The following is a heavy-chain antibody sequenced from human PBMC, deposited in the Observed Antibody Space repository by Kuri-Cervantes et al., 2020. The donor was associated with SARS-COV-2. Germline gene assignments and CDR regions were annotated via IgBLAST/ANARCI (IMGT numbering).Heavy chain of an antibody. V-gene: IGHV1-46*01. D-gene: IGHD6-19*01. Sequence: ASVKVSCKASGYTFTSYYMHWVRQAPGQGLEWMGIINPSGGSTSYAQKFQGRVTMTRDTSTSTVYMELSSLRSEDTAVYYCARDSGWGAVAGTSGLVYWGQGTLVTVSS. CDR3: ARDSGWGAVAGTSGLVY. CDR2: INPSGGST. J-gene: IGHJ4*02. CDR1: GYTFTSYY.